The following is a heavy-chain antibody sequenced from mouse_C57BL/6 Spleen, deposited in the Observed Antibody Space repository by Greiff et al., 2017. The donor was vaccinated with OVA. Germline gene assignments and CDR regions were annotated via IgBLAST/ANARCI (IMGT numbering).Heavy chain of an antibody. CDR1: GYTFTSYG. Sequence: QVQLKQSGAELARPGASVKLSCKASGYTFTSYGISWVKQRTGQGLEWIGEIYPRSGNTYYNEKFKGKATLTADKSSSTAYMELRSLTSEDSAVYFCARRTTVVALYAMDYWGQGTSVTVSS. CDR3: ARRTTVVALYAMDY. CDR2: IYPRSGNT. V-gene: IGHV1-81*01. D-gene: IGHD1-1*01. J-gene: IGHJ4*01.